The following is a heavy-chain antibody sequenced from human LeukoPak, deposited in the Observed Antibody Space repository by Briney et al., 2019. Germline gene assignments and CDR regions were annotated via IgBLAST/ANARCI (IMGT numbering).Heavy chain of an antibody. D-gene: IGHD3-22*01. CDR2: INPTGGST. J-gene: IGHJ4*02. Sequence: APVKVSCKASGYTFTSYYMHWVRQAPGQGLEWMGIINPTGGSTSYSQNFQDTVTITRDMSTSTVYMELSSLRSEDTAVYYCAKDTGYDSSGYYYGDFDSWGQGTLVTVSS. CDR3: AKDTGYDSSGYYYGDFDS. CDR1: GYTFTSYY. V-gene: IGHV1-46*01.